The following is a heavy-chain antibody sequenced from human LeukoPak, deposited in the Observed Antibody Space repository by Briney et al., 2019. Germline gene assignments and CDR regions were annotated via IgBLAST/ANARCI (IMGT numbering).Heavy chain of an antibody. Sequence: ASVKVSFKASGYTFTSYGISWVRQAPGQGLEWMGWINPNSGGTNYAQKFQGRVTMTRDTSISTAYMELSRLRSDDTAVYYCARDRFPLEYSGVPQADAFDIWGQGTMVTVSS. D-gene: IGHD6-6*01. CDR2: INPNSGGT. J-gene: IGHJ3*02. V-gene: IGHV1-2*02. CDR1: GYTFTSYG. CDR3: ARDRFPLEYSGVPQADAFDI.